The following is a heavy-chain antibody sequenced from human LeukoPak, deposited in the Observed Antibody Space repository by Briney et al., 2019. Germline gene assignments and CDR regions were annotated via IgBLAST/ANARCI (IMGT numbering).Heavy chain of an antibody. D-gene: IGHD1-26*01. V-gene: IGHV4-34*01. CDR3: ARLGAVRFDP. Sequence: SETLSLTCTVFGGSLSGYYWSWIRQPPGKGLEWIGEINHSGSTNYNPSLKSRVTISVDTFKNQFSLKLSSVTAADTAVYYCARLGAVRFDPWGQGTLVTVSS. CDR2: INHSGST. CDR1: GGSLSGYY. J-gene: IGHJ5*02.